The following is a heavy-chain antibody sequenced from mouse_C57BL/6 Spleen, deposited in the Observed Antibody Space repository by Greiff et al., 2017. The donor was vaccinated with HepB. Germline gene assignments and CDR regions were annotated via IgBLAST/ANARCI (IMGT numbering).Heavy chain of an antibody. D-gene: IGHD1-3*01. CDR1: GYTFTDYY. Sequence: VQLQQSGPVLVKPGASVKMSCKASGYTFTDYYMNWVKQSHGKSLEWIGVINPYNGGTSYNQKFKGKATLTVDKSSSTAYMELNGLTSEDSAVYYCARGVTKGNWYFDVWGTGTTVTVSS. J-gene: IGHJ1*03. CDR2: INPYNGGT. CDR3: ARGVTKGNWYFDV. V-gene: IGHV1-19*01.